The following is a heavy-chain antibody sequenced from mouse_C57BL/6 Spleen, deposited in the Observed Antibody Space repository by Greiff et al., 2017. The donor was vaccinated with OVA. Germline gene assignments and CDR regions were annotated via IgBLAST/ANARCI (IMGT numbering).Heavy chain of an antibody. CDR3: ARDEEGPAWLAY. CDR2: ISDGGSYT. Sequence: EVQLQESGGGLVKPGGSLKLSCAASGFTFSSYAMSWVRQTPEKRLEWVATISDGGSYTYYPDNVKGRFTISRDNAKNNLYLQMSHLKSGDSAMYDCARDEEGPAWLAYWGQGTLVTVSA. CDR1: GFTFSSYA. J-gene: IGHJ3*01. V-gene: IGHV5-4*01.